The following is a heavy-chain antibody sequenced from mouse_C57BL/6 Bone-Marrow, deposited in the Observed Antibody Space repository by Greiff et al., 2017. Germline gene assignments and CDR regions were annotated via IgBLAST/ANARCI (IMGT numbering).Heavy chain of an antibody. J-gene: IGHJ4*01. Sequence: DVQLVESGEGLVKPGGSLKLSCAASGFTFSSYAMSWVRQTPEKRLEWVAYISSGGDYIYYADTVKGRFTISRDNARNTLYLQMSSLKSEDTAMYYCTRVYYGSSSPYAMDYWGQGTSVTVSS. CDR2: ISSGGDYI. D-gene: IGHD1-1*01. CDR3: TRVYYGSSSPYAMDY. V-gene: IGHV5-9-1*02. CDR1: GFTFSSYA.